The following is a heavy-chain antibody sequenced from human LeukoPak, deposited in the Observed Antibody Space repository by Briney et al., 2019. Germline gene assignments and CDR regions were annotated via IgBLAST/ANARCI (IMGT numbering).Heavy chain of an antibody. CDR3: ARYSHCSGGSCYFYDY. J-gene: IGHJ4*02. CDR2: IYTSGST. CDR1: GGSISSYY. D-gene: IGHD2-15*01. Sequence: SETLSLTCTVSGGSISSYYWSWIRQPAGKGLEWIGRIYTSGSTNYNPSLKSRVTMSVDTSKNQLSLKLSSVTAADTAVYYCARYSHCSGGSCYFYDYWGQGTLVTVSS. V-gene: IGHV4-4*07.